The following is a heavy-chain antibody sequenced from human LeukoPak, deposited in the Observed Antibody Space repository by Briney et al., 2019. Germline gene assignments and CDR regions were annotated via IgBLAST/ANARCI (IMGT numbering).Heavy chain of an antibody. CDR3: ARHLSGVTGYTYGRGIDS. CDR1: GFTFSSYW. D-gene: IGHD5-18*01. CDR2: IKQDGSEK. Sequence: GGSLRLPCAASGFTFSSYWMSWVRQAPGKGLEWVANIKQDGSEKYYVDSVEGRFTISRDNAKKSLYLQMNSLRAEDTAVYYCARHLSGVTGYTYGRGIDSWGQGTLVTVSS. J-gene: IGHJ4*02. V-gene: IGHV3-7*01.